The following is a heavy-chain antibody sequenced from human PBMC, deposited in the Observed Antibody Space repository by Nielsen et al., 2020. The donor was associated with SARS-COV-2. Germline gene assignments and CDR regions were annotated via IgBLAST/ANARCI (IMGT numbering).Heavy chain of an antibody. V-gene: IGHV3-33*08. CDR3: ARLGTGDRASLNY. J-gene: IGHJ4*02. CDR2: IWYDGSNK. Sequence: GGSLRLSCAASGFTFSSYGMHWVRQAPGKGLEWVAVIWYDGSNKYYADSVKGRFTISRDNSKNTLYLQMNSLRAEDTAVYYCARLGTGDRASLNYWGQGTLVTVSS. D-gene: IGHD7-27*01. CDR1: GFTFSSYG.